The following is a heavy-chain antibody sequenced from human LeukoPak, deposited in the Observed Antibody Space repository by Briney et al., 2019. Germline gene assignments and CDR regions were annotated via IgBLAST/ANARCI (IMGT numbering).Heavy chain of an antibody. D-gene: IGHD6-13*01. CDR2: INHSGGT. V-gene: IGHV4-34*01. Sequence: SETLSLTCAVYGGSFSGYYWSWIRQPPGKGLEWIGEINHSGGTNYNPSLKSRVTISVDTSKNQFSLKLSSVTAADTAVYYCAREKMAAAGYNWFDPWGQGTLVTVSS. CDR1: GGSFSGYY. CDR3: AREKMAAAGYNWFDP. J-gene: IGHJ5*02.